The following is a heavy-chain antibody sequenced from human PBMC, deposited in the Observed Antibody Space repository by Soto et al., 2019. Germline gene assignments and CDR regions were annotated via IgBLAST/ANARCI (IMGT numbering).Heavy chain of an antibody. J-gene: IGHJ4*02. V-gene: IGHV3-9*01. D-gene: IGHD6-19*01. CDR2: ISWNSGSI. CDR3: AKDPYSSGWHYFDY. CDR1: GFTFDDYA. Sequence: EVQLVESGGGLVQPGRSLRLSYAASGFTFDDYAMHWVRQAPGKGLEWVSGISWNSGSIDYADSVKGRFTISRDNAKKFLYLQMNSLRAEDTALYYCAKDPYSSGWHYFDYWGQGTLVTVSS.